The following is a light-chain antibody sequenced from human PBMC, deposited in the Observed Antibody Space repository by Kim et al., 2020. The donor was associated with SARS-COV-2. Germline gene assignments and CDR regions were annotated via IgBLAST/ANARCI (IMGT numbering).Light chain of an antibody. CDR2: GKN. J-gene: IGLJ3*02. Sequence: SSELTQDPAVSVALGQTVRITCQGDSLRTYYASWYQQKPGQAPILVMYGKNNRPSGIPDRFSCSSSGNTASLTVTGAQAVDEAAYYCNSRDNSGDHVVFGGGTHLTVL. CDR1: SLRTYY. CDR3: NSRDNSGDHVV. V-gene: IGLV3-19*01.